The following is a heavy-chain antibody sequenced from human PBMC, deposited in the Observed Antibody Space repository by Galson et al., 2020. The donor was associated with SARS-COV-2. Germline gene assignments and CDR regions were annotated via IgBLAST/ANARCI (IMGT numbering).Heavy chain of an antibody. Sequence: SGPTLVNPTETLTLTCTVPGFSLSNARMGVSWIRQPPGKALEWLAHIFSTDEKSYSTYLKSRLTISKDTSKSQVVLTMTNMDPVDTATYYCARTPPPLDHRHWYFDLWGRGTLVTVSS. J-gene: IGHJ2*01. CDR3: ARTPPPLDHRHWYFDL. D-gene: IGHD3-3*01. V-gene: IGHV2-26*01. CDR1: GFSLSNARMG. CDR2: IFSTDEK.